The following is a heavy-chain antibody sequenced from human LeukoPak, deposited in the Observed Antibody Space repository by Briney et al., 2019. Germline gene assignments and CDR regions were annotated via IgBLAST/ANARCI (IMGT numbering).Heavy chain of an antibody. V-gene: IGHV4-59*01. CDR3: ARALGSVGYVYFDY. Sequence: SETLSLTCTVSGGSISRNYWSWIRKPPGKGLQGLGYIYYTGSINYNPSLKSRVTISVDTSKNQFSLRLSSVTAADTAVYYCARALGSVGYVYFDYWGQGTLVTVSS. CDR1: GGSISRNY. D-gene: IGHD5-12*01. J-gene: IGHJ4*02. CDR2: IYYTGSI.